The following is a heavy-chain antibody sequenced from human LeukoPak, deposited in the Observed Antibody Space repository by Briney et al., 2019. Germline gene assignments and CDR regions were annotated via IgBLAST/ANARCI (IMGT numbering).Heavy chain of an antibody. D-gene: IGHD3-3*01. CDR3: ARVKGSYDFWSGSPGYYYYYMDV. CDR2: IYYSGST. J-gene: IGHJ6*03. Sequence: SETLSLTCTVSGGSISSYYWSWIRQPPGKGLEWIGYIYYSGSTNYNPSLKSRVTISVDTSKNQFSLKLSSVTAADTAVYYCARVKGSYDFWSGSPGYYYYYMDVWGKGTTVTVSS. CDR1: GGSISSYY. V-gene: IGHV4-59*01.